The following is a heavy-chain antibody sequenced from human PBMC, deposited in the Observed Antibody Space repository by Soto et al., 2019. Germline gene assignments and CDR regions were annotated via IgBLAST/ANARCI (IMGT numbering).Heavy chain of an antibody. D-gene: IGHD3-3*01. CDR2: ISSGGST. Sequence: EVQLVESGGGLVRPGGSLRLSCAASGFTVTNLYMTWVRQAPGKGLEWVSVISSGGSTYYADSVKGRFTISRDNSKNTLYLEINSLRAGYTPVYYCARDTFRGAYDFCHGGQGTLVTVSS. V-gene: IGHV3-66*01. CDR1: GFTVTNLY. CDR3: ARDTFRGAYDFCH. J-gene: IGHJ4*02.